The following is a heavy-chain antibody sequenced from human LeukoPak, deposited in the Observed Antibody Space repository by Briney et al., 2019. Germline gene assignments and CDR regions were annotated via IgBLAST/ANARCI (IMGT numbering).Heavy chain of an antibody. V-gene: IGHV3-21*01. J-gene: IGHJ4*02. CDR3: ARGMYYYGSGSSFDN. D-gene: IGHD3-10*01. CDR2: ISSSSSYI. Sequence: GGSLRLSCAASGFTFSSYNMNWVRQAPGKGLEWVSSISSSSSYIYYADSVKGRFTISRDNAKNSLYLQMNSLRAEDTAVYYCARGMYYYGSGSSFDNWGQGTLVTVSS. CDR1: GFTFSSYN.